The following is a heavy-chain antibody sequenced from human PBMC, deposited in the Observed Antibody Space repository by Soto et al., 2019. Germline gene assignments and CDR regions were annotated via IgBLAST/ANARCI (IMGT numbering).Heavy chain of an antibody. CDR1: GFTFSNAW. V-gene: IGHV3-15*01. D-gene: IGHD3-16*02. CDR2: IKSKTDGGIT. Sequence: GGSLRPSCAASGFTFSNAWMSWVRQAPGKGLEWVGRIKSKTDGGITDYAAPVKGRFTISRDDSKNTLNLQMNSLKTEDTAVYYCTPSLITFGGVIVPIDYWGQGTLVTVSS. CDR3: TPSLITFGGVIVPIDY. J-gene: IGHJ4*02.